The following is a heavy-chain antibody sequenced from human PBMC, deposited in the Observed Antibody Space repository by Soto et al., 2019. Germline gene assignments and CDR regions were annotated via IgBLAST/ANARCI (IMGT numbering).Heavy chain of an antibody. J-gene: IGHJ5*02. CDR3: ARDARSVRHYDFSPFDP. Sequence: GGSLRLSCAASGFTFSDYYMSWIRQAPGKGLEWVSYISSSGSTIYYADSVKGRFTISRDNAKNSLYLQMNSLRAEDTAEYYCARDARSVRHYDFSPFDPWGQGTLVTVSS. V-gene: IGHV3-11*01. D-gene: IGHD3-3*01. CDR2: ISSSGSTI. CDR1: GFTFSDYY.